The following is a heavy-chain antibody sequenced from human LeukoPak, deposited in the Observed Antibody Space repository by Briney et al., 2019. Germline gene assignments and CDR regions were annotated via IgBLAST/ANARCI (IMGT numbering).Heavy chain of an antibody. CDR3: ARVRYGYSYGYSSIPY. CDR2: ISYDGSNK. J-gene: IGHJ4*02. CDR1: GFTFSSYA. D-gene: IGHD5-18*01. V-gene: IGHV3-30-3*01. Sequence: GGSLRLSCAASGFTFSSYAMHWVRQAPGKGLEWVAVISYDGSNKYYADSVKGRFTISRDNSKNTLYLQMNSLRAEDTAVYYCARVRYGYSYGYSSIPYWGQGTLVTVSS.